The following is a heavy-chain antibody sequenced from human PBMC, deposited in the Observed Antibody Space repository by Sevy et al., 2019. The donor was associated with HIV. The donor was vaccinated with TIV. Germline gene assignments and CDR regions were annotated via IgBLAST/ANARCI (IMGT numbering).Heavy chain of an antibody. CDR2: INPNSGGT. CDR3: ASSSSSSRNSDY. J-gene: IGHJ4*02. V-gene: IGHV1-2*02. D-gene: IGHD6-13*01. Sequence: ASVKVSCKASGYTFTGYYMHWVRQAPGQGLEWMGWINPNSGGTNYAQKFRGRVTMTRDTSISTAYMELSRLRSDDTAVYYCASSSSSSRNSDYWGQGTLVTVSS. CDR1: GYTFTGYY.